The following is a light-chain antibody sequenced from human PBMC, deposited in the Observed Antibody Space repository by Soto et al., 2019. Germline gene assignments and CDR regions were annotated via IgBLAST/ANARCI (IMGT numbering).Light chain of an antibody. CDR2: DVS. CDR1: VSEVAGYTY. J-gene: IGLJ2*01. CDR3: SSFRLSLGL. Sequence: QSALTQPASVSGSPGQSITISCTGAVSEVAGYTYVSWYQQHPGKGPKVIIYDVSNRPSGVSNRFSGSKSGTTASLTISGVQAEDEADYYCSSFRLSLGLFGGGTKLTVL. V-gene: IGLV2-14*03.